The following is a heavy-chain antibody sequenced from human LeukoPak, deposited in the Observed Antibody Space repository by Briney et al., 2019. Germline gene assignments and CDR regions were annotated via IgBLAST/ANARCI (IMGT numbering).Heavy chain of an antibody. V-gene: IGHV3-7*04. CDR2: INQDGSHE. J-gene: IGHJ4*02. CDR1: GFTFNSYW. D-gene: IGHD1-1*01. CDR3: ARDNSRNDLEY. Sequence: GGSLRLSCAASGFTFNSYWMNWVRQAPGKGLQWVGNINQDGSHEYYVDSVKGRFTISRDNAKNSLYLQVNSLRAEDTAVYYCARDNSRNDLEYWGQGTLVTVSS.